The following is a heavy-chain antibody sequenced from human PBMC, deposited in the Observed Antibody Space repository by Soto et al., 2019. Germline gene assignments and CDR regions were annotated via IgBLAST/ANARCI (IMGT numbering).Heavy chain of an antibody. V-gene: IGHV1-58*01. CDR3: AGTWIGGRCYSGSNDY. J-gene: IGHJ4*02. CDR2: IVVGSGNT. CDR1: GFTFTSSA. Sequence: SGKVSCKASGFTFTSSAVQWVRQARGQRLEWIGWIVVGSGNTNYAQKFQERVTITRDMSPSTAYMELSSLRSADKAVYYCAGTWIGGRCYSGSNDYWCQGILVTVS. D-gene: IGHD2-15*01.